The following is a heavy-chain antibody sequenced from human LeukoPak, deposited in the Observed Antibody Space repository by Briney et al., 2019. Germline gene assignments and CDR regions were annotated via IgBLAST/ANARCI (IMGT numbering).Heavy chain of an antibody. CDR1: GFTFRHYA. D-gene: IGHD3-16*01. CDR2: LSFDGAHK. V-gene: IGHV3-30*04. CDR3: VRARAGGLDY. J-gene: IGHJ4*02. Sequence: GGSLRLSCAASGFTFRHYAVHWVRQAPGRGLEWVAVLSFDGAHKYYAESVKGRFTISKDNSNNTLFLQMDSLRLEDTALYCCVRARAGGLDYWGQGTLVTVSS.